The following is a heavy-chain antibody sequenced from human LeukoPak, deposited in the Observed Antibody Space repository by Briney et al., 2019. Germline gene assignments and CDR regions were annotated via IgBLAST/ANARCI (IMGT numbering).Heavy chain of an antibody. CDR1: GFTFDDYA. CDR3: AKEVRLRGTYIMDY. V-gene: IGHV3-9*01. D-gene: IGHD1-26*01. Sequence: PGGSLRLSRAASGFTFDDYAMHWVRQTPGKGLEWVSGISWNSGSIGYADSVKSRFTISRDNAKNSLYLQMNSLRAEDTALYSCAKEVRLRGTYIMDYWGQGTLVTVSS. CDR2: ISWNSGSI. J-gene: IGHJ4*02.